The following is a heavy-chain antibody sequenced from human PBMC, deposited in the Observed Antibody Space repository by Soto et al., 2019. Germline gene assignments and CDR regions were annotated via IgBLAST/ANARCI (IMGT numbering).Heavy chain of an antibody. CDR1: GFTFSSYA. J-gene: IGHJ4*02. CDR3: AKGGARTFGVVITSRYFDY. D-gene: IGHD3-3*01. V-gene: IGHV3-23*01. Sequence: GGSLRLSCAASGFTFSSYAMSWVRQAPGKGLEWVSAISGSGGSTYYADSVKGRFTISRDNSKNTLYLQMNSLRAEDTAVYYCAKGGARTFGVVITSRYFDYWGQGTLVTVSS. CDR2: ISGSGGST.